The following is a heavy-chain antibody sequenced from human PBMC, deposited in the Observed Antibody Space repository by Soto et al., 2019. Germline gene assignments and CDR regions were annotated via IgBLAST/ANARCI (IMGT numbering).Heavy chain of an antibody. D-gene: IGHD3-9*01. CDR3: ARGDLTGSESHYYYYYMDV. CDR2: IYYSGST. CDR1: GGSISSYY. J-gene: IGHJ6*03. V-gene: IGHV4-59*08. Sequence: SETLSLTCTVSGGSISSYYWSWIRQPPGKGLEWIGYIYYSGSTNYNPSLKSRVTISVDTSKNQFSLKLSSVTAADTAVYYCARGDLTGSESHYYYYYMDVWGKGTTVTVSS.